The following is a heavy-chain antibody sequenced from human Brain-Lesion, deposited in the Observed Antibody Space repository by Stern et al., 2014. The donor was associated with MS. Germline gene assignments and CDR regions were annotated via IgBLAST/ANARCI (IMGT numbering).Heavy chain of an antibody. Sequence: DQLVQSGAEAKKPGASVKVSCKVSGYTLTELSMHWVRQAPRKGLEWMGGFDPEDGETIYAQKFQGRVTMTEDTSTDTAYMELSSLRSEDTAVYYCATLSPGAGGNYYRHFDYWGQGTLVTVSS. CDR2: FDPEDGET. V-gene: IGHV1-24*01. CDR1: GYTLTELS. CDR3: ATLSPGAGGNYYRHFDY. J-gene: IGHJ4*02. D-gene: IGHD1-26*01.